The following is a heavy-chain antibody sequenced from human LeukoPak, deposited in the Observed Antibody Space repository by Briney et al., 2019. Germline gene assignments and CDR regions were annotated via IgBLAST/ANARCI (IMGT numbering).Heavy chain of an antibody. CDR1: GYTFTGYY. CDR3: ARESSAELLRNWYFDL. J-gene: IGHJ2*01. V-gene: IGHV1-2*02. D-gene: IGHD2-15*01. Sequence: VSVNVSCKPSGYTFTGYYMHWVRQAPGQGLEWMGWINPNSGGTNYAQKFQGRVTMTRDTPISTAYMELSRLRSDDTAVYYCARESSAELLRNWYFDLWGRGTLVTVSS. CDR2: INPNSGGT.